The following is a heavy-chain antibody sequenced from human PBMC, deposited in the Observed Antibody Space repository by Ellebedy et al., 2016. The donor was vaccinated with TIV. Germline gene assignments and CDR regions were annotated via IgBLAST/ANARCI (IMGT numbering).Heavy chain of an antibody. V-gene: IGHV4-34*01. CDR3: ARGGGLRAFDV. J-gene: IGHJ3*01. CDR1: GGSFSDFY. Sequence: SETLSLXCAVYGGSFSDFYWSWIRQPPGKGLEWVGEIDHSGVTNYNPSLKSRLTISVDTSKNQFSLKLTSVTAADTVDYYCARGGGLRAFDVWGQGTVVTVSS. D-gene: IGHD3-16*01. CDR2: IDHSGVT.